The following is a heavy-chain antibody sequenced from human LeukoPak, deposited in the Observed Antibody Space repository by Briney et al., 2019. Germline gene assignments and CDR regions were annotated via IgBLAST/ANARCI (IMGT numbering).Heavy chain of an antibody. CDR2: INPSDGAT. D-gene: IGHD3-9*01. J-gene: IGHJ6*03. CDR3: AREQRGCLTGNLAGLFASYHTYYYMDV. CDR1: GYTFTTYY. Sequence: GASGKVSCKASGYTFTTYYIHWVRQAPGQGLEWMGMINPSDGATTYAQKFQGRGTMTRDMSTTTIYMHLRTLRCEHRAVYFFAREQRGCLTGNLAGLFASYHTYYYMDVWGRGTTVTVSS. V-gene: IGHV1-46*03.